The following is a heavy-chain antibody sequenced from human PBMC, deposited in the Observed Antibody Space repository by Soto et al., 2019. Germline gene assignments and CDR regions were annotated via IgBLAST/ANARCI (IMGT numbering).Heavy chain of an antibody. CDR3: AREVNIVATTYNWFDP. Sequence: SETLSLTCTVSGASVNSGDYYWSWVRQPPGKGLEWIGYIYYSGSTNYNPSLKSRVTISVDTSKNQFSLKLSSVTAADTAVYYCAREVNIVATTYNWFDPWGQGTLVTVSS. CDR2: IYYSGST. D-gene: IGHD5-12*01. V-gene: IGHV4-61*08. CDR1: GASVNSGDYY. J-gene: IGHJ5*02.